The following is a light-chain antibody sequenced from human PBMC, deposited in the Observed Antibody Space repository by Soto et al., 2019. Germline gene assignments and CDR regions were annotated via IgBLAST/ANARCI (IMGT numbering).Light chain of an antibody. CDR3: CSYAGSYTLV. CDR1: SSDIGGYDY. J-gene: IGLJ2*01. Sequence: QSALTQPRSVSGSPGQSVTISCTGTSSDIGGYDYVSWYQQHPGKAPKVMIYDVSKRPSGVPDRFSGSKSGNTASLTISGLQAEDEADYHCCSYAGSYTLVFGGGTKLTVL. CDR2: DVS. V-gene: IGLV2-11*01.